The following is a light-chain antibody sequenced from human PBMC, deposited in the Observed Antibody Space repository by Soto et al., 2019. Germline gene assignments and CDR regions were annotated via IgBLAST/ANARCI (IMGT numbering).Light chain of an antibody. Sequence: EIVMTQSPATLSVSPGERATLSCRASQSVSSNLAWYQQKPGQAPRLLIYGASTRATGIPARFSGSGSGTEFTLTISSLQSEDCAVYYCQQYNNWRSTFGQGTTLEIK. J-gene: IGKJ2*02. CDR1: QSVSSN. CDR2: GAS. V-gene: IGKV3-15*01. CDR3: QQYNNWRST.